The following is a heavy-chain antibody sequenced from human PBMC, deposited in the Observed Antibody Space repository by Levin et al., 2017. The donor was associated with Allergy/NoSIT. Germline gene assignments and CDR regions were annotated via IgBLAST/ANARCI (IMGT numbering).Heavy chain of an antibody. D-gene: IGHD3-3*01. CDR3: AREGNDWHAFDI. J-gene: IGHJ3*02. CDR2: ISYDGSNK. CDR1: GFTFSSYA. V-gene: IGHV3-30-3*01. Sequence: GGSLRLSCAASGFTFSSYAMHWVRQAPGKGLEWVAVISYDGSNKYYADSVKGRFTISRDNSKNTLYLQMNSLRAEDTAVYYCAREGNDWHAFDIWGQGTMVTVSS.